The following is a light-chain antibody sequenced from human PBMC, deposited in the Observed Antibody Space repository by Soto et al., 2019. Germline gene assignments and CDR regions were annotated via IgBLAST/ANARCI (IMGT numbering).Light chain of an antibody. J-gene: IGLJ2*01. CDR2: EDN. CDR3: QSYDSSIVV. V-gene: IGLV6-57*02. CDR1: SGSIASNY. Sequence: NFTLTQPHSVSESPGKTVTISCTGSSGSIASNYVQWYQQRPGSAPTTVIYEDNQRPSGVPDRFSGSIDSSSNSASLTISGLKTEDEADYYCQSYDSSIVVFGGGTKVTVL.